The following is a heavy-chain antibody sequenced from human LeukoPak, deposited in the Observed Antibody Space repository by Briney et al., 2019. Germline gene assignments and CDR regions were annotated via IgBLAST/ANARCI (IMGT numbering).Heavy chain of an antibody. CDR3: ARGTTVAYWFFDL. V-gene: IGHV3-23*01. J-gene: IGHJ2*01. CDR2: VSGTSSSS. Sequence: GGSLRLSCAASGFTFSNYAVSWVRQAPGKGLEWVSAVSGTSSSSYYADSVKGRFTISRDNSKNTLYLQMNGLRAEDTAVYYCARGTTVAYWFFDLWGRGTLVTVSS. D-gene: IGHD4-23*01. CDR1: GFTFSNYA.